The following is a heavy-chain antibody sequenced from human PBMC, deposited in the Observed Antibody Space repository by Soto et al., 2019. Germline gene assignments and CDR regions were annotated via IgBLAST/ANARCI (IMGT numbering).Heavy chain of an antibody. CDR3: ARVSSGWYYFDY. Sequence: ASVKVSFKASGGTFSSYAISWLRQAPGQGLEWMGGIIPIFGTANYAQKFQGRVTITADESTSTAYMELSSLRSEDTAVYYCARVSSGWYYFDYWGQGTLVTVSS. V-gene: IGHV1-69*13. D-gene: IGHD6-19*01. CDR1: GGTFSSYA. J-gene: IGHJ4*02. CDR2: IIPIFGTA.